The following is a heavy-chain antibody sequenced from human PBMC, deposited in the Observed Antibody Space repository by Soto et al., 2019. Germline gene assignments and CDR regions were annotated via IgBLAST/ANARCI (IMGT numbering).Heavy chain of an antibody. D-gene: IGHD4-17*01. CDR1: GYTFTGYY. Sequence: ASVKVSCKASGYTFTGYYMHWVRQAPGQGLEWMGWINPNSGGTNYAQKFQGRVTMTRDTSISTAYMELSRLRSDDTAVYYCASSHDYGDPMYYYYYGMDVWGQGTTVTVSS. CDR2: INPNSGGT. J-gene: IGHJ6*02. CDR3: ASSHDYGDPMYYYYYGMDV. V-gene: IGHV1-2*02.